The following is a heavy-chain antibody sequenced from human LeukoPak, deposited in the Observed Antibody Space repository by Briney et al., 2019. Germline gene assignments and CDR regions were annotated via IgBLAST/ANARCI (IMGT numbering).Heavy chain of an antibody. CDR2: IYYSGST. Sequence: SETLSLTCTVSGXSISSYYWSWIRRPPGKGLEWIGYIYYSGSTNYNPSLKSRITISVDTSKNQFSLKLNSVTAADTAVYYCARGGWSLDYWGLGTLVTVSS. V-gene: IGHV4-59*01. CDR1: GXSISSYY. J-gene: IGHJ4*02. CDR3: ARGGWSLDY. D-gene: IGHD2-15*01.